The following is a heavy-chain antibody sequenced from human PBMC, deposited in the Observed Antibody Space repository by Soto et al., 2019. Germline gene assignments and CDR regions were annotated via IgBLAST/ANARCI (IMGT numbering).Heavy chain of an antibody. J-gene: IGHJ6*02. CDR3: ARQGESSGSYYYGMDV. CDR1: GGTFSSYT. D-gene: IGHD3-22*01. CDR2: IIPIFGTA. Sequence: QVQLVQSGAEVKKPGSSVKVSCKASGGTFSSYTISWVRQAPGQGLEWMGGIIPIFGTANYAQRFQGRVTIPADESTSTAYMELSRLRSEDTAVYYCARQGESSGSYYYGMDVWGQGTTVIVSS. V-gene: IGHV1-69*12.